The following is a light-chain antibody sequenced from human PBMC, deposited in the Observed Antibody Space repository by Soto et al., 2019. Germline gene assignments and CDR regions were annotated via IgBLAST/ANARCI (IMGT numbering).Light chain of an antibody. CDR1: SGHSTYA. Sequence: QLVLTQSPSASASLGASVKLTCTLSSGHSTYAIAWHQQQPEKGPRYLMKLDSDGSHSKGDGIPDRFSGSSSGAERYLTISGLRSGAEPSSSCQPWAPAPDWVFGGGPPLPVL. V-gene: IGLV4-69*01. J-gene: IGLJ3*02. CDR3: QPWAPAPDWV. CDR2: LDSDGSH.